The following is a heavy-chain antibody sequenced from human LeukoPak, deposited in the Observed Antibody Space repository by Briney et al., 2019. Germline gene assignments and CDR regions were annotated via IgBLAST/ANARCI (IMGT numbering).Heavy chain of an antibody. V-gene: IGHV3-53*01. CDR2: IYTGGRT. CDR3: ARGHYDSL. D-gene: IGHD3-22*01. J-gene: IGHJ4*02. Sequence: GGSLRLSCAASGFTVSSDYMSWVRQAPGKGLEWVSVIYTGGRTYYADSVKGRFTISRDNSKNTLYLQMSSLRAEDTAVYYCARGHYDSLWGQGTLVTVSS. CDR1: GFTVSSDY.